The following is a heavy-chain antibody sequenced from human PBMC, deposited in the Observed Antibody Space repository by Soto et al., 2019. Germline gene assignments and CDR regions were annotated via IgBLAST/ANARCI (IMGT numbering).Heavy chain of an antibody. CDR3: TRVDWGSSLYYFDY. CDR1: GFTFSGSA. D-gene: IGHD7-27*01. J-gene: IGHJ4*02. V-gene: IGHV3-73*01. CDR2: IRSKANSYAT. Sequence: GGSLRLSCVASGFTFSGSAMHWVRQASGKGLEWVGRIRSKANSYATAYAASVKGRFTISRDDSKNTAYLQMNSLKTEDTAVYYCTRVDWGSSLYYFDYWGQGTLVTVSS.